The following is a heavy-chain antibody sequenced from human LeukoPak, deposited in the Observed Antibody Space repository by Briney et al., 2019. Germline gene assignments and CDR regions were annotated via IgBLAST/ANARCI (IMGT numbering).Heavy chain of an antibody. CDR3: ARAALVRFLEWLPDY. Sequence: SETLSLTCAVYGGSFSGYYWSWIRQPPGKGLEWIGEINHSGSTNYNPSLKSRVTISVDTSKNQFSLELSSVTAADTAVYYCARAALVRFLEWLPDYWGQGTLVTVSS. D-gene: IGHD3-3*01. CDR1: GGSFSGYY. V-gene: IGHV4-34*01. CDR2: INHSGST. J-gene: IGHJ4*02.